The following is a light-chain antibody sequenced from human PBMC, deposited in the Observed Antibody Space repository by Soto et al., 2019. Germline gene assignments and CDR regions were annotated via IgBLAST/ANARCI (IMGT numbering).Light chain of an antibody. J-gene: IGKJ1*01. CDR2: GAS. Sequence: ETVLTQSPGTLSLSPGERATLSCRASQSVSSNYLAWYQHIPGQAPRLLIYGASTRATGIPDKFSGSGSVTDFTLTVSRLEAEDFAVYYCQQFDRSLPAWTFEQGPMVE. CDR3: QQFDRSLPAWT. V-gene: IGKV3-20*01. CDR1: QSVSSNY.